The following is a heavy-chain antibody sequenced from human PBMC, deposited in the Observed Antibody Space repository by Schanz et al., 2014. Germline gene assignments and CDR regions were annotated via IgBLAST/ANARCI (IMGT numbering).Heavy chain of an antibody. J-gene: IGHJ3*02. CDR2: INPDGSGK. CDR1: GFNFGDYY. Sequence: VQLVESGGGVVQPGGSLRLSCAASGFNFGDYYMTWVRQAPGKGLESVAKINPDGSGKYYVVSVEGRFTISRDNSKNTLDLQMNSLRDEDTALYYCAKDMHKDYGGKPQAFDIWGQGTMVTVSS. D-gene: IGHD4-17*01. CDR3: AKDMHKDYGGKPQAFDI. V-gene: IGHV3-7*01.